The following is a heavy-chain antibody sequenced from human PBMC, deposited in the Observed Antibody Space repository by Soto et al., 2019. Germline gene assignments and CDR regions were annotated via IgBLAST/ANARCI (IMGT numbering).Heavy chain of an antibody. V-gene: IGHV3-23*01. J-gene: IGHJ2*01. Sequence: GGSLRLSCAASGFTFSSYAMSWVRQAPGKGLEWVSAISGSGGSTYYADSVKGRFTISRDNSKNTLYLQMNSLRAEDTAVYYCAKDRGKGCTNGVCYLDWYFDLWGRGTLVTVSS. CDR1: GFTFSSYA. CDR2: ISGSGGST. CDR3: AKDRGKGCTNGVCYLDWYFDL. D-gene: IGHD2-8*01.